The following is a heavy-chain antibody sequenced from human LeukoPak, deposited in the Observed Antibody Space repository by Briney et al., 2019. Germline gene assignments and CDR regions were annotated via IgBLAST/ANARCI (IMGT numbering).Heavy chain of an antibody. CDR3: ARAVGWGYYDILTGCYSTQFDY. J-gene: IGHJ4*02. CDR2: IYYSGST. CDR1: GGSISSYY. D-gene: IGHD3-9*01. V-gene: IGHV4-59*01. Sequence: SETLSLTCTVSGGSISSYYWSWIRQPPGKGLEWIGYIYYSGSTNYNPSLKSRVTISVDTSKNQFSLKLSSVTAADTAVYYCARAVGWGYYDILTGCYSTQFDYWGQGTLVTVSS.